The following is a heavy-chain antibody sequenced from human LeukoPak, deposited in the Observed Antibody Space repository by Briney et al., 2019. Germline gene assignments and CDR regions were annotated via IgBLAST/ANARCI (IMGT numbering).Heavy chain of an antibody. CDR3: TTYGGHLAEYFQH. V-gene: IGHV1-69*16. J-gene: IGHJ1*01. D-gene: IGHD4-23*01. Sequence: SVKVSCKASGGTYRYNINWVRQAPGQGLEWMGEIIPPLRTANYAQQFQGRVTITTDDSTTTAYMELTSLTSEDAAVYYCTTYGGHLAEYFQHWGQGTLVAVSS. CDR2: IIPPLRTA. CDR1: GGTYRYN.